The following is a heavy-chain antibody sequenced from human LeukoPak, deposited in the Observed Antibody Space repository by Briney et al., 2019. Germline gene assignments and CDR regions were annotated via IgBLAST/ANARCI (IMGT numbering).Heavy chain of an antibody. D-gene: IGHD2-2*01. J-gene: IGHJ4*02. CDR3: ARDKGRYCSSTSCPAYTY. Sequence: GASVKVSCKASGYTFTSYAMNWVRQAPGQGLEWMGWISVSNGKTKYVQKFQGRVTMTIDTSTNTAYMELSRLRSDDTAVYYCARDKGRYCSSTSCPAYTYWGQGTLVTVSS. CDR1: GYTFTSYA. CDR2: ISVSNGKT. V-gene: IGHV1-18*01.